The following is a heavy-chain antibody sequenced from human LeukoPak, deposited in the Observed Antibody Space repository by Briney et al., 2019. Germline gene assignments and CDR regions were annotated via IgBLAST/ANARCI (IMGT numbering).Heavy chain of an antibody. D-gene: IGHD2-21*01. J-gene: IGHJ3*02. CDR3: AILGNDAFGI. Sequence: GGSLRLSCAASGYTFTSYAMHWVRQAPGQRLEWMGWINAGNGNTKYSQEFQGRVTITRDTSASTAYMELSSLRSEDMAVYYCAILGNDAFGIWGQGTMVTVSS. V-gene: IGHV1-3*03. CDR1: GYTFTSYA. CDR2: INAGNGNT.